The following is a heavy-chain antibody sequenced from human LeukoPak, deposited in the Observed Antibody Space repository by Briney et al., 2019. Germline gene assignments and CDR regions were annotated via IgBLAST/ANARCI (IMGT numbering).Heavy chain of an antibody. Sequence: GGSLRLSCAASGFTFSSYGMHWVRQAPGKGLDWVAVMSYDGSNKYYADSVKGRFTISRDNSKNTLFLQMNSLRAEDTAVYYSARANKKRGYSGSDYGGDFDYWGQGTLVTVSS. CDR3: ARANKKRGYSGSDYGGDFDY. D-gene: IGHD5-12*01. V-gene: IGHV3-30*03. CDR2: MSYDGSNK. J-gene: IGHJ4*02. CDR1: GFTFSSYG.